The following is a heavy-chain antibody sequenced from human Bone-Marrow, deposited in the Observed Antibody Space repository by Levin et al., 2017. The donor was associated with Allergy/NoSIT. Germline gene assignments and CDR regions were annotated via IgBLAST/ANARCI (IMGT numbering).Heavy chain of an antibody. CDR3: ARDHMIRGALDY. CDR2: ISHDKTNT. D-gene: IGHD3-10*01. CDR1: GFIFSNYA. V-gene: IGHV3-30-3*01. Sequence: AGGSLRLSCAASGFIFSNYAMHWVRQAPGKGLEWVAIISHDKTNTFYIDSVKGRFTISRDNSRNTLFLQMNSLTTEDTAVYYCARDHMIRGALDYWGQGTLVTVSS. J-gene: IGHJ4*02.